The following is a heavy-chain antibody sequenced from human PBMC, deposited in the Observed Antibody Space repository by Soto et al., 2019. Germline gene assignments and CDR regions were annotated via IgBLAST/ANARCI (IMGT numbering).Heavy chain of an antibody. Sequence: SETLSLTCAVYGGSFSGYYWSWIRQPPGKGLEWIGEINHSGSTNYNPSLKSRVTISVDTSKNQFSLKLSSATAADTAVYYCARGHTIAVVGTRGVWFDPWGQGTLVTVSS. V-gene: IGHV4-34*01. CDR1: GGSFSGYY. CDR3: ARGHTIAVVGTRGVWFDP. J-gene: IGHJ5*02. CDR2: INHSGST. D-gene: IGHD6-19*01.